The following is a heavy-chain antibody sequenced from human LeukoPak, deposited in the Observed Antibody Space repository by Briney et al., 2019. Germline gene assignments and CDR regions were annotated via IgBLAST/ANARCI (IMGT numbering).Heavy chain of an antibody. Sequence: SETLSLTCTVSGGSIRSHYWSWIRQPPGKGLEWIGYIDYSGSTNYNTALQSRVTISAETSKNQVSLKLTSVTPADTAVYYCARGIPEHGTGAFAIWGQGTMVTVSS. V-gene: IGHV4-59*11. CDR1: GGSIRSHY. CDR2: IDYSGST. CDR3: ARGIPEHGTGAFAI. J-gene: IGHJ3*02. D-gene: IGHD6-13*01.